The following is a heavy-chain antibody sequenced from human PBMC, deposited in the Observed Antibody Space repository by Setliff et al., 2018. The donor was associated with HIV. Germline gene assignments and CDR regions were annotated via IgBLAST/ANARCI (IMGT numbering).Heavy chain of an antibody. J-gene: IGHJ1*01. CDR2: FDPEDGET. V-gene: IGHV1-24*01. CDR3: ATDPGYSSTWYSESFQH. Sequence: ASVKVSCKISGYTLTELSIHWVRQAPGKGLEWMANFDPEDGETVYAQKFQGRLTMTEDTSTDTAYMELSSLRSDDTAMYYCATDPGYSSTWYSESFQHWGQGTVVTVSS. D-gene: IGHD6-13*01. CDR1: GYTLTELS.